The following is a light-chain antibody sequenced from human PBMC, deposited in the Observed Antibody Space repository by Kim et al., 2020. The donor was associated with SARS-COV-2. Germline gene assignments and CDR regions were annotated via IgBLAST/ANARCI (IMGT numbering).Light chain of an antibody. CDR2: EDN. Sequence: GTTVTIPWTGGSGSIASNYVKWYQQRPGSAPTPVMYEDNERPAGVPDRFSGSIDNSSESASLTISGLKAEDEAHYYCQSCDSTMGVFGGGTQLTVL. CDR3: QSCDSTMGV. CDR1: SGSIASNY. V-gene: IGLV6-57*02. J-gene: IGLJ2*01.